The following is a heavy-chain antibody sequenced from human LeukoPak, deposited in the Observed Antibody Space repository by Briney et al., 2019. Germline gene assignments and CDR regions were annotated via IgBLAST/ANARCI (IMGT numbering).Heavy chain of an antibody. Sequence: GGSLRLSCAASGFTFSNYWMNWVRQAPGEGLEWVANIKEDGSEKYYVDSVKGRFTISRDNAKNSLYLQMNSLRAEDTAVYYYARGMTRADYWGQGTLVTVSS. V-gene: IGHV3-7*01. J-gene: IGHJ4*02. D-gene: IGHD2-21*02. CDR3: ARGMTRADY. CDR2: IKEDGSEK. CDR1: GFTFSNYW.